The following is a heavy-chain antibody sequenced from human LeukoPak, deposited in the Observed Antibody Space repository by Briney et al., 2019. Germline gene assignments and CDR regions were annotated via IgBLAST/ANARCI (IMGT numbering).Heavy chain of an antibody. D-gene: IGHD3-22*01. CDR3: ARVGYDSSGYMI. Sequence: ASVKVSCKASGYTFTGYYMHWVRQAPGQGLEWMGWINPNSGGTNYAQKFQGRVTMTRDTSISTAYMELSRLRSDDTAVYYCARVGYDSSGYMIWSQGTLVTVSS. CDR2: INPNSGGT. J-gene: IGHJ4*02. CDR1: GYTFTGYY. V-gene: IGHV1-2*02.